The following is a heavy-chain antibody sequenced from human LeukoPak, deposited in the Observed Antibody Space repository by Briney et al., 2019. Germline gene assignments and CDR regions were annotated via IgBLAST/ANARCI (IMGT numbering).Heavy chain of an antibody. CDR2: IGGGPGNT. V-gene: IGHV3-23*01. CDR3: AREVAVRGGYYYYYYMGV. Sequence: GGSLRLSCAASGFSFSSYAMSWVRQAPGKGLEWVSVIGGGPGNTYYTDSVKGRFTISRDNSKNTLYLHLNSLRAEDTAVYYCAREVAVRGGYYYYYYMGVWGKGTTVTVSS. J-gene: IGHJ6*03. CDR1: GFSFSSYA. D-gene: IGHD3-10*01.